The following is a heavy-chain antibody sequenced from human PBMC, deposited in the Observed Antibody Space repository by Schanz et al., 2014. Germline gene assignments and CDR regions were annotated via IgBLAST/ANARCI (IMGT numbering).Heavy chain of an antibody. V-gene: IGHV1-46*03. CDR1: GYTFTSYY. CDR2: INPSSGTT. D-gene: IGHD6-13*01. CDR3: ARDGEAAAGCDY. J-gene: IGHJ4*02. Sequence: QVQLVQSGAEVKKPGVSVKVSCKASGYTFTSYYMHWVRQAPGQGLEWMGKINPSSGTTRIAQNFQGRLTVTRDTSTSTVYMELSSLRSEDTAVYYCARDGEAAAGCDYWGQGTLVTVSS.